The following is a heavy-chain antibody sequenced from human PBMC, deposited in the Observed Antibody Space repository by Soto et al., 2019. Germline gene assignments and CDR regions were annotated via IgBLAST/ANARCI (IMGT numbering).Heavy chain of an antibody. Sequence: QITLKESGPTLVKPTQTLTLTCTFSGFSLSTSGVGVGWIRQPPGKALEWLARIYWDDDKRYSPSLKSRLTITTDTYKNHVVLTMTNRDPVDTATYYCAPMRADSTGGAFDIWGQGTMVTVSS. D-gene: IGHD2-2*01. CDR3: APMRADSTGGAFDI. J-gene: IGHJ3*02. V-gene: IGHV2-5*02. CDR1: GFSLSTSGVG. CDR2: IYWDDDK.